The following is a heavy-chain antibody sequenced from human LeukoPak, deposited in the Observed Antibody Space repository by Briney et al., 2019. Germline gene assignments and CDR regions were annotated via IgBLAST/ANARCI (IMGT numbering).Heavy chain of an antibody. V-gene: IGHV3-73*01. D-gene: IGHD3-22*01. Sequence: GGSLRLSCAASGFTFSGSAMYWVRHASGKGLEWVGRLRSKANSYATAYADSVKGRFTISRDDSKNTAYLQMNSLKTEDTAVYYCIYDRLDAFDIWGQGTMVTVSS. CDR3: IYDRLDAFDI. CDR1: GFTFSGSA. CDR2: LRSKANSYAT. J-gene: IGHJ3*02.